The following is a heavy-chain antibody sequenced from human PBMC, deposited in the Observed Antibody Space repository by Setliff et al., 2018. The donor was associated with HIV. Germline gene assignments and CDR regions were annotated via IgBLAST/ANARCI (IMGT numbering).Heavy chain of an antibody. D-gene: IGHD1-7*01. Sequence: LSLTCTVSGGSISSYYWSWIRQPPGKGLEWIGYIYYSGSTNYNPSLKSRFTISRDDAQNSLYLQMNNLRVEDTAVYYCARDGTTLLAAMDVWGKGTTVTVSS. CDR2: IYYSGST. V-gene: IGHV4-4*08. J-gene: IGHJ6*03. CDR3: ARDGTTLLAAMDV. CDR1: GGSISSYY.